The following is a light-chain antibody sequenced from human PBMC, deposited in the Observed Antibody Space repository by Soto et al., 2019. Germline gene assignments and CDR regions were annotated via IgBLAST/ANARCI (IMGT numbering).Light chain of an antibody. J-gene: IGLJ2*01. CDR1: SSDIGAYNY. CDR3: SSYTSSATLV. CDR2: DVT. Sequence: QSALTQPASVSGSPGQSIAISCTGASSDIGAYNYVSWYQHHPGKAPKLIIYDVTKQPSGVSDRFSGSKSGNTASLTISGLRAEDEGDYYCSSYTSSATLVFGGGTKLTVL. V-gene: IGLV2-14*03.